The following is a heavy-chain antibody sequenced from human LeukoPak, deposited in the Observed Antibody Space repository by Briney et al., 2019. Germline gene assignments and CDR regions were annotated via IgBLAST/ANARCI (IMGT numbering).Heavy chain of an antibody. CDR2: INHGGST. J-gene: IGHJ1*01. CDR3: ARYLDYGGNSRVFQH. CDR1: GGSFSGYY. V-gene: IGHV4-34*01. D-gene: IGHD4-23*01. Sequence: SETLSLTCAVYGGSFSGYYWSWIRQPPGKGLEWIGEINHGGSTNYNPSLKSRVTISIDTSKNQFSLKLSSVTAADTAVYYCARYLDYGGNSRVFQHWGQGTLVTVSS.